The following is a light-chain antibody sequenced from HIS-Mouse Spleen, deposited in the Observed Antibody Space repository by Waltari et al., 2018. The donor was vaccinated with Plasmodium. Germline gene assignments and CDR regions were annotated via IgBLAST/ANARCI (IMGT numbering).Light chain of an antibody. CDR1: ALPKKY. CDR3: YSTDSSGNHRV. CDR2: EDS. J-gene: IGLJ3*02. V-gene: IGLV3-10*01. Sequence: SYELTQPPSVSVSPGQTARITCSGDALPKKYAYWYQQKSGQAPWRVIYEDSKRPSGIPERVSGSISGTMATLTISGAQVEDEADYYCYSTDSSGNHRVFGGGTKLTVL.